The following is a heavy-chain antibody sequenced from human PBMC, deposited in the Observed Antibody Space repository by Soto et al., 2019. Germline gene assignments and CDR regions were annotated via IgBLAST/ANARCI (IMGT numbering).Heavy chain of an antibody. J-gene: IGHJ5*02. Sequence: QVQLQESGPGLVKPSQTLSLTCTVSSGSISSGDYYWSWIRQPPGKGLEWIGYIYYSGSTYYNPSIKSRVTISVDTSQNQFSLKLSSVTAADTAVYDCARELPDGDRLDPWGQGTLVTVSS. CDR2: IYYSGST. V-gene: IGHV4-30-4*01. CDR3: ARELPDGDRLDP. CDR1: SGSISSGDYY.